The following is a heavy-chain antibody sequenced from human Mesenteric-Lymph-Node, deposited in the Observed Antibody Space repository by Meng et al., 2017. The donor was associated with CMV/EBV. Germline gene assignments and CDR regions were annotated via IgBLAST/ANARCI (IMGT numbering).Heavy chain of an antibody. CDR1: GGSFSGYY. V-gene: IGHV4-34*01. CDR3: ARSGRTIFTNYYYYGMDV. Sequence: SETLSLTCAVYGGSFSGYYWSWIRQPPGKGLEWIGEINHSGSTNYNPSLKSRVTISVDTSKNQFSLKLSSVTAADTAVYYCARSGRTIFTNYYYYGMDVWGQGTTVTVSS. D-gene: IGHD3-3*01. J-gene: IGHJ6*02. CDR2: INHSGST.